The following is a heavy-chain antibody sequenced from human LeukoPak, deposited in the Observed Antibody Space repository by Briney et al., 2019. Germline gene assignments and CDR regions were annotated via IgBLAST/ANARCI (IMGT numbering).Heavy chain of an antibody. CDR1: AFTFSDAW. V-gene: IGHV3-15*01. D-gene: IGHD3-9*01. Sequence: GGSLRLSCAASAFTFSDAWMTWVRQAPGKGLEWVGRIKSKTDGGTTDYAAPVKGRFTISRDDSKNTLYLQMNSLKTEDTAVYHCTTGSRLRYSDYWGQGTLVTVSS. CDR3: TTGSRLRYSDY. J-gene: IGHJ4*02. CDR2: IKSKTDGGTT.